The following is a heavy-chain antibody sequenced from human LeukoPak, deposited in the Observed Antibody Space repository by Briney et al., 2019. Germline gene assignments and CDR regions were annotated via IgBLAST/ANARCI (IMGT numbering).Heavy chain of an antibody. CDR3: ASPAYCGGDCYSVGY. J-gene: IGHJ4*02. CDR2: ISSSSSDI. Sequence: KSGGSLGLSCAASGFTFSSYSMNWVRQALGKGLEWVSSISSSSSDIYYADSVKGRFTISRDNAKNSLYLQMNSLRAEDTAVYYCASPAYCGGDCYSVGYWGQGTLVTVSS. CDR1: GFTFSSYS. D-gene: IGHD2-21*02. V-gene: IGHV3-21*01.